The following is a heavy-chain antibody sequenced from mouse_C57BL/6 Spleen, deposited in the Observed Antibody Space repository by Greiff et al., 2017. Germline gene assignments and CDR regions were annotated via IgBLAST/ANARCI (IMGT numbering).Heavy chain of an antibody. CDR2: IYPRSGNT. D-gene: IGHD4-1*01. CDR1: GYTFTSYG. V-gene: IGHV1-81*01. CDR3: ARRGPLTGTYAMDY. J-gene: IGHJ4*01. Sequence: QVQLQQSGAELARPGASVKLSCKASGYTFTSYGISWVKQRTGQGLEWIGEIYPRSGNTYYNEKFKGKATLTADKSSSTAYMELRSLTSEDSAVYFCARRGPLTGTYAMDYWGQGTSVTVSS.